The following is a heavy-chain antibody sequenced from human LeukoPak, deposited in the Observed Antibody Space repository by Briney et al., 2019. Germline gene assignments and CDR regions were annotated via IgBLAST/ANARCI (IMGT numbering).Heavy chain of an antibody. CDR3: ARDAPYYYDSSGYYGSDY. CDR1: GYTFTSYD. CDR2: ISAYNGNT. J-gene: IGHJ4*02. Sequence: ASVKVSCRASGYTFTSYDINWVRQATGQGLEWMGWISAYNGNTNYAQKLQGRVTMTTDTSTSTAYMELRSLRSDDTAVYYCARDAPYYYDSSGYYGSDYWGQGTLVTVSS. D-gene: IGHD3-22*01. V-gene: IGHV1-18*01.